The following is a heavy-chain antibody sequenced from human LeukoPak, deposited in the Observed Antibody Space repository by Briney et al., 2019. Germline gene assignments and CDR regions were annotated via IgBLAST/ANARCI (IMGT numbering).Heavy chain of an antibody. J-gene: IGHJ4*02. CDR3: ASIPGSSTSWYHFDN. D-gene: IGHD6-13*01. Sequence: PSETLSLTCAVYGGFFSGCYWSWIRQPPGKGLEWIGEINHSGSTNYNPSLKSRVTISVDTSKNQFSLKLSSVTAADTAIFYCASIPGSSTSWYHFDNWGQGTLVTVSS. V-gene: IGHV4-34*01. CDR1: GGFFSGCY. CDR2: INHSGST.